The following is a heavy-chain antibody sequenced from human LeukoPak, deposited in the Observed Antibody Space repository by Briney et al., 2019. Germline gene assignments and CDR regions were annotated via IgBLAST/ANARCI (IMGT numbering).Heavy chain of an antibody. CDR1: GFKFDDYG. V-gene: IGHV3-20*04. Sequence: PGGSLRLSCAGSGFKFDDYGMNWVRQVPGKGLEWISSINWNGGSTHYADSVRGRFTISRDNAKNSLYLQMNSLRAEDTAVYYCARGLHDILTGYSHDYWGQGTLVTVSS. D-gene: IGHD3-9*01. J-gene: IGHJ4*02. CDR3: ARGLHDILTGYSHDY. CDR2: INWNGGST.